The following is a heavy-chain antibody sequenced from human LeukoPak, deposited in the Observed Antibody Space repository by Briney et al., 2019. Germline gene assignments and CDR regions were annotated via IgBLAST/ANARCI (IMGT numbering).Heavy chain of an antibody. CDR2: ISSSSSYI. CDR3: ARDLGGSGYRAEYFQH. CDR1: GFTFSSYS. D-gene: IGHD3-22*01. V-gene: IGHV3-21*01. J-gene: IGHJ1*01. Sequence: PGGSLRLSCAASGFTFSSYSMNWVRQAPGKGLEWVSSISSSSSYIYYADSVKGRFTISRDNAKNSLYLQMNSLRAEDTAVYYCARDLGGSGYRAEYFQHWGQGTLVTVSS.